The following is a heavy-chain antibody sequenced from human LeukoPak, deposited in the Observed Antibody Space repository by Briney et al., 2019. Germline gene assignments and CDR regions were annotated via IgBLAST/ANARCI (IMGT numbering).Heavy chain of an antibody. CDR1: GGSFRGYY. Sequence: AETLSLTCAVYGGSFRGYYWSWIRQPPGKGLEWIGEIHYTGATNYKPSRKRRVTISGDPSKNQVSLRVSSVTAAETAVYYCARGVLGPYYFDLWGRGTLVTVSS. D-gene: IGHD7-27*01. J-gene: IGHJ2*01. V-gene: IGHV4-34*01. CDR3: ARGVLGPYYFDL. CDR2: IHYTGAT.